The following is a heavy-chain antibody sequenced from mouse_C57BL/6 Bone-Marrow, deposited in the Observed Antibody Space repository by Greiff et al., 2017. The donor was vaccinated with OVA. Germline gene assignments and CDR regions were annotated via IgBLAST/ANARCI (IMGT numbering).Heavy chain of an antibody. CDR3: AREYYGSSLHFDY. D-gene: IGHD1-1*01. CDR2: IDTSDSYN. J-gene: IGHJ2*01. CDR1: GYTFTSYW. V-gene: IGHV1-69*01. Sequence: VKLQQPGAELVMPGASVKLSCKASGYTFTSYWMPWVKQRPGQGLEWIGAIDTSDSYNNYQQKVKGKFTLTVDKSSSTAYMQLSSLTSEYSAVYYCAREYYGSSLHFDYWGQGTTLTVSS.